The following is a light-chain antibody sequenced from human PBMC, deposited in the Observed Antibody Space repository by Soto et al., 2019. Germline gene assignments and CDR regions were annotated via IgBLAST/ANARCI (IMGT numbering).Light chain of an antibody. CDR3: QQYNQWPGT. J-gene: IGKJ1*01. V-gene: IGKV3-15*01. Sequence: EIVLTQSPATLSVSPGESATLSCMASQSISSNLAWYQQKPGQSPRLLIYGASSRATGVPVRFSGSGSGVAFTLTISGLQSEDFAVYHCQQYNQWPGTFGQGTKVDIK. CDR1: QSISSN. CDR2: GAS.